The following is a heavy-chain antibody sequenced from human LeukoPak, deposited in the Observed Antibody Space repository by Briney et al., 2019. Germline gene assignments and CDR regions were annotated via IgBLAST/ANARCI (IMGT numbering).Heavy chain of an antibody. V-gene: IGHV3-23*01. CDR3: AKEQNTYSSSPPDY. J-gene: IGHJ4*02. CDR2: ISGSGGST. D-gene: IGHD6-13*01. Sequence: PGGSLRLSCAASGFTFSSYAMSWVRQAPGKGLEWVSVISGSGGSTYYADSVKGRFTISRDNSKNTLCLQMNSRRAEDTAVYYCAKEQNTYSSSPPDYWGQGTLVTVSS. CDR1: GFTFSSYA.